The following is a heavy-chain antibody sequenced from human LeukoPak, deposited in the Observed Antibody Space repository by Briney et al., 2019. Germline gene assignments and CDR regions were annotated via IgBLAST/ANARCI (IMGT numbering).Heavy chain of an antibody. D-gene: IGHD5-18*01. J-gene: IGHJ4*02. Sequence: GGSLRLSCAVSGFTFSSYWMSWVRQAPGKGLEWVANIKQDGSEKYYVDSVKGRFTISRDNAKNSLYLQINSLRAEDTAVYSCARDKTRGLGYSYSKSGNYFDYWGQGTLVTVSS. CDR2: IKQDGSEK. CDR1: GFTFSSYW. CDR3: ARDKTRGLGYSYSKSGNYFDY. V-gene: IGHV3-7*01.